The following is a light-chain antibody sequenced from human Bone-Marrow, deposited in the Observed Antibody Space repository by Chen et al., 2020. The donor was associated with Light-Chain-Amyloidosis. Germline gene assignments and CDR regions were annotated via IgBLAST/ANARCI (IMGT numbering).Light chain of an antibody. CDR1: QSVLYSSNNKNY. J-gene: IGKJ3*01. Sequence: DIVMTQSPDSLAVSLGERATINCKSSQSVLYSSNNKNYLAWYQQKPGQPPKLLIHWASTRESGVPDRFSGSGSGTDFTLTISSLQAEDVAVYYCQQYYNTLTFGPWTKVNIK. CDR3: QQYYNTLT. V-gene: IGKV4-1*01. CDR2: WAS.